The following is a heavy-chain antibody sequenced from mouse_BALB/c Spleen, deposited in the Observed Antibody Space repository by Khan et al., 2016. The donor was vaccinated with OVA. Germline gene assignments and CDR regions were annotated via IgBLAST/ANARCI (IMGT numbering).Heavy chain of an antibody. CDR3: SRLAYYYNSEGFAY. D-gene: IGHD1-1*01. CDR1: GFTFSTYG. CDR2: ISTGGSYT. Sequence: EVQLVESGGDLVKPGGSLNLSCAASGFTFSTYGMSWVRQTPDKRLEWVATISTGGSYTYYPDSVKGRFTISRDTAKNTLYLHMSSLKSEDTAMYYCSRLAYYYNSEGFAYWGQGTLVTVSA. J-gene: IGHJ3*01. V-gene: IGHV5-6*01.